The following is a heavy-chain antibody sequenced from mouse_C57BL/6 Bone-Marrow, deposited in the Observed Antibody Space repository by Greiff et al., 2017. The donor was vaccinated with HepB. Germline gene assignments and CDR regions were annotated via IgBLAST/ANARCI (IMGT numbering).Heavy chain of an antibody. V-gene: IGHV1-81*01. CDR2: IYPRSGNT. CDR1: GYTFTSYG. D-gene: IGHD1-1*01. CDR3: AREGVYYYGSSYDYYAMDY. Sequence: VQLQQSGAELARPGASVKLSCKASGYTFTSYGISWVKQRTGQGLEWIGEIYPRSGNTYYNEKFKGKAKLTADKSSSTAYMELCSLTSEDSAVYFCAREGVYYYGSSYDYYAMDYWGQGTSVTVSS. J-gene: IGHJ4*01.